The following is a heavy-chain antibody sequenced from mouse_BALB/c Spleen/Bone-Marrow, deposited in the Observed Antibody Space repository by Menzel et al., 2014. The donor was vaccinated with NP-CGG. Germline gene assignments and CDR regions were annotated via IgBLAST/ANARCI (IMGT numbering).Heavy chain of an antibody. CDR2: IRNKANGYTT. Sequence: EVKLVESGGGLVQPGGSLRLSCATSGFTFTDYYMSWVRQPPGKALGWLGFIRNKANGYTTEYSASVKGRFTISRDNSQSILYLQMNTLRAEDSATYYCARDRRYDLAWFAYWGQGTLVTVSA. D-gene: IGHD2-14*01. J-gene: IGHJ3*01. CDR3: ARDRRYDLAWFAY. CDR1: GFTFTDYY. V-gene: IGHV7-3*02.